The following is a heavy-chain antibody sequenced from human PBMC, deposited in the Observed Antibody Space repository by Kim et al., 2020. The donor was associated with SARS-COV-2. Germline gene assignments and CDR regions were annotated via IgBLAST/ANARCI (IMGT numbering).Heavy chain of an antibody. Sequence: GGSLRLSCAASGFTFSSYSMNWVRQAPGKGLEWVSSISSSSSYIYYADSVKGRFTISRDNAKNSLYLQMNSLRAEDTAVYYCARDLWFGETTSNWFDPWGQGTLVTVSS. D-gene: IGHD3-10*01. CDR1: GFTFSSYS. V-gene: IGHV3-21*01. CDR2: ISSSSSYI. J-gene: IGHJ5*02. CDR3: ARDLWFGETTSNWFDP.